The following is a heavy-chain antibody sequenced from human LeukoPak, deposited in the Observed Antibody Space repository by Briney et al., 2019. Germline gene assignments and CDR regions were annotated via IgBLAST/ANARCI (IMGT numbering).Heavy chain of an antibody. CDR3: AREYSSGWGFDY. CDR1: GFYFRGDS. J-gene: IGHJ4*02. D-gene: IGHD6-19*01. CDR2: VGSATSYI. V-gene: IGHV3-21*01. Sequence: GGSLRLSCAASGFYFRGDSMNWVRQAPGQGLEWVSSVGSATSYIKYADSVKGRFSIPRDNAKNSVYLQMNGLRAEDTDVYYCAREYSSGWGFDYWGQGTLVTVSS.